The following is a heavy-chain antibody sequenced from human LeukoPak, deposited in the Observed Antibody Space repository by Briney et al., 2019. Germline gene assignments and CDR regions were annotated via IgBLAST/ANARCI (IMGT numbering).Heavy chain of an antibody. V-gene: IGHV1-2*02. Sequence: GASVKVSCKASGYTFTSYGISWVRQAPGQGLEWMGWINPNSGGTNYAQKFQGRVTMTRDTSISTAYMELSRLRSDDTAVYYCARGRFRGAYNWFDPWGQGTLVTVSS. D-gene: IGHD3-3*01. CDR2: INPNSGGT. CDR3: ARGRFRGAYNWFDP. CDR1: GYTFTSYG. J-gene: IGHJ5*02.